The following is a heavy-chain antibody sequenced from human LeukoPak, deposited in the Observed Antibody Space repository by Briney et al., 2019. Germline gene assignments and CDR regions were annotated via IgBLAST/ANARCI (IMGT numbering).Heavy chain of an antibody. J-gene: IGHJ4*02. CDR1: GFIFRNYA. CDR3: AKWGDYDGLTRYYDSDC. CDR2: ITGSGGTS. V-gene: IGHV3-23*01. D-gene: IGHD3-9*01. Sequence: QPGGSLRLSCAAAGFIFRNYAMSWVRQAPGKGLEWVSAITGSGGTSWYADSVKGHFTISRDNSKNTLYLQMNSLGADDTAVYYCAKWGDYDGLTRYYDSDCWGQGTLVTVSS.